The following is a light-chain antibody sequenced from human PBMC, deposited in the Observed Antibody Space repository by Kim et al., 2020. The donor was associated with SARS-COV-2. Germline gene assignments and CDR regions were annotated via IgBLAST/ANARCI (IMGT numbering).Light chain of an antibody. J-gene: IGLJ2*01. CDR2: DVS. CDR1: SSDVGGYNY. V-gene: IGLV2-14*03. CDR3: SSYTSSSTV. Sequence: QSALTQPASVSGSPGQSITISCTGTSSDVGGYNYVSWYQQHPGKAPKLMIYDVSNRPSGVSNRFSGSESGNTASLTISGLQAEDEADYYCSSYTSSSTVFGGGTQLTVL.